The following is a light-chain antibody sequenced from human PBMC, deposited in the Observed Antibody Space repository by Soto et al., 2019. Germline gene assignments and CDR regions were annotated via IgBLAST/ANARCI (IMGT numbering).Light chain of an antibody. CDR2: GVS. Sequence: EIVMTQSPATLSVSPGERATLSCRASQTLYNNLAWYQQKLGQAPRLLIYGVSARATDIPARFSGSGSGTEFTLTISGLQSEDFAIYYCQQYSDWPLTFGGGTKVEIK. J-gene: IGKJ4*01. CDR1: QTLYNN. V-gene: IGKV3-15*01. CDR3: QQYSDWPLT.